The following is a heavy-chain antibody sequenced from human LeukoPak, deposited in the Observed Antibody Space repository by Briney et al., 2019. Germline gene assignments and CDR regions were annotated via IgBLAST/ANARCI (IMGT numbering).Heavy chain of an antibody. CDR3: AKGPRRGYSYGYARGLFDY. CDR1: GFTFSSYG. V-gene: IGHV3-30*18. CDR2: ISYDGSNK. J-gene: IGHJ4*02. D-gene: IGHD5-18*01. Sequence: PGRSLRLSCAASGFTFSSYGMHWVRQAPGKGLEWVAVISYDGSNKYYADSVKGRFTISRDNSKNTLYLQMNSLRAEDTAVYYCAKGPRRGYSYGYARGLFDYWGQGTLVTVSS.